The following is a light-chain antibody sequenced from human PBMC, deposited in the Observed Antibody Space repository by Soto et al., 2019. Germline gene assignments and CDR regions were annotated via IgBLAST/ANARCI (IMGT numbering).Light chain of an antibody. J-gene: IGLJ1*01. CDR3: SSYTTSVTYV. CDR2: DVS. Sequence: QSVLTQPASVSGSPGQSITLSCTGTSSDVGAYNSVSWYQQHPGKAPKLIIYDVSTRPSGISDRFSGSKSGNTASLTISGLQAEDEYDYYCSSYTTSVTYVFGTGTKVTVL. CDR1: SSDVGAYNS. V-gene: IGLV2-14*01.